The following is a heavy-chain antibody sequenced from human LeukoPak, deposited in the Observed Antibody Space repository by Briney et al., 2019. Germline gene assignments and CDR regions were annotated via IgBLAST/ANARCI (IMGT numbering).Heavy chain of an antibody. V-gene: IGHV4-4*07. CDR1: GGSISSYY. CDR3: ARDTGSPSSFSFWGGYRYAFDI. CDR2: IYTSGST. Sequence: PSETLSLTCTVSGGSISSYYWSWIRQPAGKGLEWIGRIYTSGSTNYNPSLKSRVTMSVDTSKNQFSLKLSSVTAADTAVYYCARDTGSPSSFSFWGGYRYAFDIWGQGTMVTVSS. J-gene: IGHJ3*02. D-gene: IGHD3-3*01.